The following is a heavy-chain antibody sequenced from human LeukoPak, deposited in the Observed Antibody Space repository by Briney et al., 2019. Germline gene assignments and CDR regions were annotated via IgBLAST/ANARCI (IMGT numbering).Heavy chain of an antibody. D-gene: IGHD3-10*01. J-gene: IGHJ4*02. CDR2: ISSSGSTI. CDR3: AKDLYYYGSGSSTPFDY. CDR1: GFTFSDYY. V-gene: IGHV3-11*01. Sequence: GGSLRLSCAASGFTFSDYYMSWIRQAPGKGLEWVSYISSSGSTIYYADSVKGRFTISRDNAKNSLYLQMNSLRAEDTAVYYCAKDLYYYGSGSSTPFDYWGQGTLVTVSS.